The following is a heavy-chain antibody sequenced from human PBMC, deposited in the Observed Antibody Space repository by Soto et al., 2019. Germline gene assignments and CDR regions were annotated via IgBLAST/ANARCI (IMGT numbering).Heavy chain of an antibody. V-gene: IGHV1-3*01. CDR2: INAGNGNT. CDR1: GYTFTSYS. D-gene: IGHD6-19*01. Sequence: ASVNVSCKSSGYTFTSYSMHWVRQAPGQRLECMGWINAGNGNTKYSQKFQGRVTITADESTSTAYMELSSLRSEDTAVYYCARSSGWYINYYYYGMDVWGQGTTVTVSS. J-gene: IGHJ6*02. CDR3: ARSSGWYINYYYYGMDV.